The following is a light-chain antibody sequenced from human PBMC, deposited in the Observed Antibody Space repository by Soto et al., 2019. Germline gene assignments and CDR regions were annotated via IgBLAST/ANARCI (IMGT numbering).Light chain of an antibody. CDR3: QVWDGSSDHHWV. CDR2: DDS. CDR1: NIGRKS. V-gene: IGLV3-21*02. J-gene: IGLJ3*02. Sequence: SYELTQPPSVSVAPGQTARITCGGNNIGRKSVHWYQQMPGQAPVLVVYDDSARPSGIPERICGSNSGNTATLTVTRVEAGDEGDYYCQVWDGSSDHHWVFGGGTKLTVL.